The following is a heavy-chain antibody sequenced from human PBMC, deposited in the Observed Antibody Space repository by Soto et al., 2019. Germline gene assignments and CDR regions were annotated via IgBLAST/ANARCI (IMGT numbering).Heavy chain of an antibody. CDR2: IKQDGSER. V-gene: IGHV3-7*01. CDR1: GFTFSNYW. Sequence: EVQLVESGGGLVQPGGSLRLSCAASGFTFSNYWMSWVRQAPGKGLEWVANIKQDGSERYYVDSVKGRFIISRDNARNSLSLQMNSRRAEDTAVYYCATDSGTSDYWGQGTLITVSS. CDR3: ATDSGTSDY. D-gene: IGHD1-1*01. J-gene: IGHJ4*02.